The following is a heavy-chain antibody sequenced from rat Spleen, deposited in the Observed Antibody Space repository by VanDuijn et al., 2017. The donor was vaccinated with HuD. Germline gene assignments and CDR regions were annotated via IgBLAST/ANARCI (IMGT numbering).Heavy chain of an antibody. CDR2: IIYDGSST. V-gene: IGHV5-17*01. CDR3: ARGGPPYYFDY. CDR1: GFTFSDYA. J-gene: IGHJ2*01. Sequence: EVQLVESGGGLVQPGRSLKLSCAASGFTFSDYAMAWVRQAPKKGLEWFATIIYDGSSTYYRDSVKGRFTISRDNAKRNLYLQMDSLRSEDKATYYCARGGPPYYFDYWGQGVMVTVSS.